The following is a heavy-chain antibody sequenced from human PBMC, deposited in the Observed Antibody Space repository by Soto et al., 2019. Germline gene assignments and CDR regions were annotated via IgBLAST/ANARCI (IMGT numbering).Heavy chain of an antibody. D-gene: IGHD1-1*01. CDR1: GGTFSSYT. J-gene: IGHJ3*02. V-gene: IGHV1-69*02. Sequence: GASVKVSCKASGGTFSSYTISWVRQAPGQGLEWMGRIIPILGIANYAQKFQGRVTITADKSTSTAYMELSSLRSEDTAVYYFARASGLRWNAPDDAFDIWGQGKMVTVSS. CDR2: IIPILGIA. CDR3: ARASGLRWNAPDDAFDI.